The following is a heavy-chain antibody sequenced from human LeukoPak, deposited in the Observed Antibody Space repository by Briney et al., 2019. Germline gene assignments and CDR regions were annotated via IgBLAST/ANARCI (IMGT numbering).Heavy chain of an antibody. Sequence: PGGSLRLSCAASGFTFSSYGMHWVRQAPGKGLEWVAVIWYDGSNKYYADSVKGRFTISRDNSKNTLYLQMNSLRAEDTAVYYCARVSIAAAGTDYYYYMDVWGKGTTVTVSS. D-gene: IGHD6-13*01. CDR1: GFTFSSYG. CDR2: IWYDGSNK. V-gene: IGHV3-33*01. CDR3: ARVSIAAAGTDYYYYMDV. J-gene: IGHJ6*03.